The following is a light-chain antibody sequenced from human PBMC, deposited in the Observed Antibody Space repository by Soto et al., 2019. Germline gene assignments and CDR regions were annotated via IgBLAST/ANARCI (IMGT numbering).Light chain of an antibody. CDR1: QNISNL. CDR2: DSS. CDR3: QQYYSLYT. Sequence: DIHMTQSPSTLSASVGDRGTITCRASQNISNLLAWYQQRPGRAPNLLIHDSSTLESGVPSRFSGSGSVTEFTLTISSLQPDDFATYYCQQYYSLYTFGQG. J-gene: IGKJ2*01. V-gene: IGKV1-5*01.